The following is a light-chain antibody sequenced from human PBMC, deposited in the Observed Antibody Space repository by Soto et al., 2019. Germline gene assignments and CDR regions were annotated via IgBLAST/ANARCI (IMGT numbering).Light chain of an antibody. CDR2: YSS. CDR3: QQYNSYSPLT. Sequence: DIQMTQSPSTLSASVGDRVTIXXRASQSISSWLAWYQQKPGKDPKLXXNYSSSMESGVPSRFSGSGSGTEFTLTIISLQPDDFATYYCQQYNSYSPLTFGQGTKVDIK. V-gene: IGKV1-5*01. CDR1: QSISSW. J-gene: IGKJ1*01.